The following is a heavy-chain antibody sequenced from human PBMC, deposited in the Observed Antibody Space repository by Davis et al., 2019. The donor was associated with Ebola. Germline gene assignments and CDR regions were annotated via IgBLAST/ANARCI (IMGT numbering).Heavy chain of an antibody. CDR1: GFTFSDYY. CDR3: AKGPSSGWYYFDY. CDR2: ISTTSSYT. V-gene: IGHV3-11*05. J-gene: IGHJ4*02. D-gene: IGHD6-19*01. Sequence: GESLKISCAASGFTFSDYYMSWIRQAPGKGLEWVSYISTTSSYTNYADCVKGRFTISRDNSKDTLYLQMNSLRAEDTAVYYCAKGPSSGWYYFDYWGQGTLVTVSS.